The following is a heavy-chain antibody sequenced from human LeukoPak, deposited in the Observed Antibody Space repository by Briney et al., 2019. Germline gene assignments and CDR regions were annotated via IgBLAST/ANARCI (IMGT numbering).Heavy chain of an antibody. CDR3: ARARGSYSPFDY. V-gene: IGHV4-34*01. CDR1: GGSFSGYY. CDR2: INHSGST. D-gene: IGHD1-26*01. J-gene: IGHJ4*02. Sequence: PSETLSLTCAVYGGSFSGYYWSWIRQPPGKGLEWIGEINHSGSTNYNPSLKSRVTISVDTSKNQFSLKLSSVTAADTAVYYCARARGSYSPFDYWGQGTLVTVSS.